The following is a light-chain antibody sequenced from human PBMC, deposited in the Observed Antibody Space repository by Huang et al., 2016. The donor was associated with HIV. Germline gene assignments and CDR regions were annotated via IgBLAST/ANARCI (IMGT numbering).Light chain of an antibody. Sequence: ETIMTQSPVTLSVSPGERATLPCRASKNINSSLAWYQQKIGQAPRLLIYGASTRATGFPGRFSGSGSGTEFTLTIRSLQSEDFAVYFCQQYNNWPQTFGRGTKVEIK. CDR3: QQYNNWPQT. CDR2: GAS. V-gene: IGKV3-15*01. J-gene: IGKJ1*01. CDR1: KNINSS.